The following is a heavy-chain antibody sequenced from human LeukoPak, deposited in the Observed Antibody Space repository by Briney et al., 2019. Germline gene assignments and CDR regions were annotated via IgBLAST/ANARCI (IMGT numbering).Heavy chain of an antibody. J-gene: IGHJ5*02. V-gene: IGHV3-21*01. CDR2: ISSSSSYI. D-gene: IGHD3-22*01. Sequence: SGGSLRLSCAASGFTFSSYSMNWVRQAPGKGLEWVSSISSSSSYIYYADSVKGRFTISRDNAKNSLYLQMNSLRVEDTAVYYCARAGDRSAYWFDPWGQGTLVTVSS. CDR3: ARAGDRSAYWFDP. CDR1: GFTFSSYS.